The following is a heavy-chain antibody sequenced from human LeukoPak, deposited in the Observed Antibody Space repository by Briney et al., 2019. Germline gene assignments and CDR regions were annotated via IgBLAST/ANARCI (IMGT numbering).Heavy chain of an antibody. J-gene: IGHJ4*02. D-gene: IGHD5-12*01. Sequence: GGSLRLSCAASGFTFTTYAMSWVRQAPGKGLEWVSGISGSGGNTYYADSVKGRFTISRDNSKSTLYLQMNSLRAEDTAVFYCAKGGQTDRFDYWGQGTLVTVSS. CDR2: ISGSGGNT. V-gene: IGHV3-23*01. CDR1: GFTFTTYA. CDR3: AKGGQTDRFDY.